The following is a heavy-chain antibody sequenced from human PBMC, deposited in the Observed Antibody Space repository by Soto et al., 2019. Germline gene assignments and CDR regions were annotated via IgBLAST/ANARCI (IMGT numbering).Heavy chain of an antibody. CDR1: GFSLSTSGVG. D-gene: IGHD6-19*01. CDR2: IYWDDDK. V-gene: IGHV2-5*02. J-gene: IGHJ6*02. CDR3: AHTLAVADYYYYGMDV. Sequence: QITLKESGPTLVKPTQTLTLTCTFSGFSLSTSGVGVGWIRQPPGKALEWLALIYWDDDKRYSPSLKSRLTTPKDTSKTQVVLTMPNMDPVDTAIYYCAHTLAVADYYYYGMDVRGQGTTVTVSS.